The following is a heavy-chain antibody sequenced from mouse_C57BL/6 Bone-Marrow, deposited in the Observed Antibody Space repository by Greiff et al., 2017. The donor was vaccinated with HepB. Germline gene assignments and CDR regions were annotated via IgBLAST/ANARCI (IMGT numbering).Heavy chain of an antibody. Sequence: QVQLQQSGAELVRPGASVTLSCKASGYTFTDYEMHWVKQTPVHGLEWIGAIDPETGGTAYNQKFKGKAILTADKSSSTAYMELRSLTSEDSAVYYCTRGRGGNWYFDYWGQGTTLTVSS. CDR1: GYTFTDYE. CDR2: IDPETGGT. D-gene: IGHD2-1*01. CDR3: TRGRGGNWYFDY. J-gene: IGHJ2*01. V-gene: IGHV1-15*01.